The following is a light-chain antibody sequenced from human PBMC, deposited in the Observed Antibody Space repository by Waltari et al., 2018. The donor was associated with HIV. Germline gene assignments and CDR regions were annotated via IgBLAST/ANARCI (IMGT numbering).Light chain of an antibody. CDR1: SSNIGRTY. V-gene: IGLV1-47*01. CDR3: AAWDDSLRGYV. J-gene: IGLJ1*01. CDR2: RNN. Sequence: QSVVTQPPSASGTPGQGVTISCSGSSSNIGRTYVYWSQQLPGTAPKLLLYRNNQRPSGVPDRYSGSKSGTSASLAISGLRSEDEADYFCAAWDDSLRGYVFATGTKVSVL.